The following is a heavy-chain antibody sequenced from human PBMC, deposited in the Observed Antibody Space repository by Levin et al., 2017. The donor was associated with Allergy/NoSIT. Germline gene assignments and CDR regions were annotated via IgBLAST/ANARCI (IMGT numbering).Heavy chain of an antibody. CDR2: INPSGGST. V-gene: IGHV1-46*01. D-gene: IGHD6-6*01. CDR1: GYTFTSYN. CDR3: ARVDRGSSLDY. J-gene: IGHJ4*02. Sequence: ASVKVSCKASGYTFTSYNIHWVRQAPGQGLEWMGVINPSGGSTTYAQKFQGRVTMTRDSSTSTVYMELSSLRSGDTAVYYCARVDRGSSLDYWGQGTLVTVSS.